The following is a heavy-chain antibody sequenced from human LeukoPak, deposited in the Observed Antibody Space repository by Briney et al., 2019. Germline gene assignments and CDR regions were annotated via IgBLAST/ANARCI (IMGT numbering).Heavy chain of an antibody. CDR2: IIPILGIA. J-gene: IGHJ4*02. V-gene: IGHV1-69*04. D-gene: IGHD2-2*02. CDR1: GGTFSSYA. Sequence: GASVKVSCKASGGTFSSYAIGWVRQAPGQGLEWMGRIIPILGIANYAQKFQGRVTITADKSTSTAYMELSSLRSEDTAVYYCARGGVPAAIEPFDYWGQGTLVTVSS. CDR3: ARGGVPAAIEPFDY.